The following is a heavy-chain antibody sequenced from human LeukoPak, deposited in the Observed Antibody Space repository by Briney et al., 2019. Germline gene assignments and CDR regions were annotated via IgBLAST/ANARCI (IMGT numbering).Heavy chain of an antibody. D-gene: IGHD6-19*01. CDR3: ARRGTGYSSGWYYFDY. CDR1: GYTFTVYF. CDR2: INPNSGAT. J-gene: IGHJ4*02. Sequence: ASVKVSCKASGYTFTVYFIHWVRQAPGQGLEWMGRINPNSGATDYAQKLQGRVTMTTDTSTSTAYMELRSLRSDDTAVYYCARRGTGYSSGWYYFDYWGQGTLVTVSS. V-gene: IGHV1-2*06.